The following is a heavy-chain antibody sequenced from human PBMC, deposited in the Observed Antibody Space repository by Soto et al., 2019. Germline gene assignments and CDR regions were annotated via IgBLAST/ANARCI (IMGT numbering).Heavy chain of an antibody. CDR1: GGSISSSSYY. CDR3: ARMIVVRENWFDP. V-gene: IGHV4-39*01. Sequence: PSETLSLTCTVSGGSISSSSYYWGWIRQPPGKGLEWIGSIYYSGSTYYNPSLKSRVTISVDTSKNQFSLKLSSVTAADTAVYYCARMIVVRENWFDPWGQGTLVTVSS. J-gene: IGHJ5*02. CDR2: IYYSGST. D-gene: IGHD3-10*01.